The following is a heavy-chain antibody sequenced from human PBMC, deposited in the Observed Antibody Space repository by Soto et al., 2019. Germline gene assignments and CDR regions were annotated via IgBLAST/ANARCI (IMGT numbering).Heavy chain of an antibody. V-gene: IGHV3-33*01. J-gene: IGHJ6*02. Sequence: QVQLVESGGGGVQPGRSLRLSCAASGFTFSSYGMHWVRQAPGRGLEWVAVIWYDGSNKYYADSVKGRFTISRDNSKNTLYRQMNSLRAEDTAVYYCARGEHAARLVVTPMDVWGQGTTVTVSS. CDR2: IWYDGSNK. CDR1: GFTFSSYG. CDR3: ARGEHAARLVVTPMDV. D-gene: IGHD2-15*01.